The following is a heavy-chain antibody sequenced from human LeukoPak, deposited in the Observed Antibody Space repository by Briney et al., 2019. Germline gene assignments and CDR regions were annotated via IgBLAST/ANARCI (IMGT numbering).Heavy chain of an antibody. Sequence: GGSLRLACAASGFTFRGFSMNWVRQAPGKGLEWVSSISSSSTYIYYADSVKGRFTISRDNAKNSLYLQMNSLRAEDTAVYYCAREYTVVTAGGHMDVWGKGTTVTVSS. J-gene: IGHJ6*03. V-gene: IGHV3-21*01. CDR3: AREYTVVTAGGHMDV. D-gene: IGHD4-23*01. CDR1: GFTFRGFS. CDR2: ISSSSTYI.